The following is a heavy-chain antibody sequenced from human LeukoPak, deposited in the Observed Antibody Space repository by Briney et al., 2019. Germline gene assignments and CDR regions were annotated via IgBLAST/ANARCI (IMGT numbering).Heavy chain of an antibody. D-gene: IGHD1-1*01. Sequence: SETLSLTCTVSGGSVSSCYWSWIRQPPGKGLEWIGYIYTSGSTYYNPSLESRVTISVDTSKNQFSLRLSSVTAADTALYYCAKTDHYYYMDVWGKGTTVTVSS. CDR2: IYTSGST. J-gene: IGHJ6*03. CDR3: AKTDHYYYMDV. CDR1: GGSVSSCY. V-gene: IGHV4-4*09.